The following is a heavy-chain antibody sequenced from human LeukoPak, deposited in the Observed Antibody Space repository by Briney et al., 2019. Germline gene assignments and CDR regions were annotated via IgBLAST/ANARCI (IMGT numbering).Heavy chain of an antibody. V-gene: IGHV3-66*01. CDR1: GFTVSSNY. CDR3: ARSLYRYCSGGSCYSTDY. J-gene: IGHJ4*02. D-gene: IGHD2-15*01. Sequence: GGSLRLSCAASGFTVSSNYMCWVRQAPGNGLEWVSVIYSGGSTYYADSVKGRFTISRDNSKNTLYLQMNSLRAEDTAVYYCARSLYRYCSGGSCYSTDYWGQGTLVTVSS. CDR2: IYSGGST.